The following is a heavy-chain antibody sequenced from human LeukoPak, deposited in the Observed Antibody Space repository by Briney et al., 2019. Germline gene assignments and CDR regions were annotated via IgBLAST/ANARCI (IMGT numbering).Heavy chain of an antibody. Sequence: PSQTLSLTCAVFGGSFSSGGYPWSWIRQPPGKGLEWIGYIYHTGATYHNPSLKSRVTISVDKSKNLLSLNLTSVTAADTAVYYCARSSTADFDLWGRGTLVAVSS. J-gene: IGHJ2*01. CDR2: IYHTGAT. CDR1: GGSFSSGGYP. CDR3: ARSSTADFDL. D-gene: IGHD2-2*01. V-gene: IGHV4-30-2*01.